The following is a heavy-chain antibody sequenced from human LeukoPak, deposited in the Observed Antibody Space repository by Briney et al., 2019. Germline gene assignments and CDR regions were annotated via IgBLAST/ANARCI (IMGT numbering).Heavy chain of an antibody. CDR1: GGSISRYH. CDR3: ARVLEGSSGQHWYFDL. D-gene: IGHD6-19*01. Sequence: PSETLSLTCTVSGGSISRYHWSWIRQPAGQGLEWIGRIYTSGSTNYNPSLKSRVTMSVDTSKNQFSLKLSSVTAADTAVYYCARVLEGSSGQHWYFDLWGRGTLVTVSS. J-gene: IGHJ2*01. V-gene: IGHV4-4*07. CDR2: IYTSGST.